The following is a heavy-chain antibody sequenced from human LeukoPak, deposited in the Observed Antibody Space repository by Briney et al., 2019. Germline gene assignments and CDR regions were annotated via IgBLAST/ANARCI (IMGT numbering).Heavy chain of an antibody. J-gene: IGHJ4*02. Sequence: GGSLRLSCAASGFTFDDYAMHWVRQAPGKGLEWVSGISWNSGSIGYADSVKGRFTISRDNSKNTLYLQMNSLRAEDTAVYYCANGYYDILTGYPPPDYWGQGTLVTVSS. CDR2: ISWNSGSI. V-gene: IGHV3-9*01. D-gene: IGHD3-9*01. CDR3: ANGYYDILTGYPPPDY. CDR1: GFTFDDYA.